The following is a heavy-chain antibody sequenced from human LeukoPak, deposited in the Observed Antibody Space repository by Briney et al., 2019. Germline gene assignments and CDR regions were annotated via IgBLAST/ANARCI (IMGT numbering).Heavy chain of an antibody. D-gene: IGHD5-24*01. V-gene: IGHV4-59*08. CDR1: GGSISSYY. CDR3: ARRYLRDGPLDY. Sequence: SETLSLTYTVSGGSISSYYWSWIRQPPGKGLEWIGYIYYSGSTNYNPSLKSRVTISVDTSKNQFSLKLSSVTAADTAVYYCARRYLRDGPLDYWGQGTLVTVSS. CDR2: IYYSGST. J-gene: IGHJ4*02.